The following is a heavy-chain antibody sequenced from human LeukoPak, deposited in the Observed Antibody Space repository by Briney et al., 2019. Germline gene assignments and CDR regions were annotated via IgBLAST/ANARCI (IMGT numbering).Heavy chain of an antibody. D-gene: IGHD6-6*01. V-gene: IGHV4-61*03. J-gene: IGHJ4*02. Sequence: PSETLSPTCTVSGGSVDSGSYYWSWIRQPPGKGLEWIGYIHYSGSTNYNPSLKSRVTISVDTSKNHFSLKLSSLTAADTAVYYCARGSPDGGSSGGSAFDYWGQGILVAVSS. CDR1: GGSVDSGSYY. CDR2: IHYSGST. CDR3: ARGSPDGGSSGGSAFDY.